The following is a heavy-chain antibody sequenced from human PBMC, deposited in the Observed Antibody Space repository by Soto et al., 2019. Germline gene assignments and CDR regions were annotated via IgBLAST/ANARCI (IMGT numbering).Heavy chain of an antibody. D-gene: IGHD7-27*01. V-gene: IGHV2-70*11. Sequence: SGPKLVNPTQTLTLTCTFTGFSLSTSGMCVNWIRQPPGKALEWLARIDWDDDKYYSTSLKTRPTISKDTSKNQVVLTMPNMDPADTATYYCARIAGPPGYFDYWGQGILVTVSS. CDR1: GFSLSTSGMC. CDR2: IDWDDDK. J-gene: IGHJ4*02. CDR3: ARIAGPPGYFDY.